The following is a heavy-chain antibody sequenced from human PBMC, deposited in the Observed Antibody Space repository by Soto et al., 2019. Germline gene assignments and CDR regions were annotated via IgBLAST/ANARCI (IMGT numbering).Heavy chain of an antibody. CDR1: GGSISSGGYY. J-gene: IGHJ4*02. CDR2: IYYSGST. V-gene: IGHV4-31*03. D-gene: IGHD2-8*01. CDR3: ARVGYCTNCVCYILPYFDY. Sequence: QVQLQESGPGLVKPSQTLSLTCTVSGGSISSGGYYWSWIRQHPGKCLEWIGYIYYSGSTYYNPSLKSRVTISVDTSKNQFSLKLISVTAADTAVYYCARVGYCTNCVCYILPYFDYWRQGTLVTVSS.